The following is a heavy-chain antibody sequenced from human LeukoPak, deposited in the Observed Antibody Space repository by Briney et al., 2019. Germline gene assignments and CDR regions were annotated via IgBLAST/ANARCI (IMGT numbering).Heavy chain of an antibody. V-gene: IGHV3-30*18. D-gene: IGHD2-15*01. CDR3: AKDRYCSGGSCYSAQMGY. Sequence: SGGSLRLSCAASGFTFSSYGMHWVRQAPGKGLEWVAVISYDGSNKYYADSVKGRFTISRDNSKNTLYLQMNSLRAEDTAVYYCAKDRYCSGGSCYSAQMGYWGQGTLVTVSS. CDR1: GFTFSSYG. J-gene: IGHJ4*02. CDR2: ISYDGSNK.